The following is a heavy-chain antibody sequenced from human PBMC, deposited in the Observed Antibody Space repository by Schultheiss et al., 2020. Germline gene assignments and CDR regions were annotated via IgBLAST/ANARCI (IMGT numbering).Heavy chain of an antibody. J-gene: IGHJ6*04. CDR2: IWYDGNNK. CDR1: GLTFSDSG. V-gene: IGHV3-33*01. CDR3: AREYVDSNYGHGMDV. D-gene: IGHD4-11*01. Sequence: GGSMRLSCAASGLTFSDSGMHWVRQAPGKGLEWVAVIWYDGNNKYYGDSVKGRFTISRDNSKNTLYLQMNSLRAEDTAVYYCAREYVDSNYGHGMDVWGTGTTVTVSS.